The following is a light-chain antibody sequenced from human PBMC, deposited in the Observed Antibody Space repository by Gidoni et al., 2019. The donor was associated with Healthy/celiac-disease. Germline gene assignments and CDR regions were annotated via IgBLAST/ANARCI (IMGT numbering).Light chain of an antibody. CDR2: GAS. CDR1: QSVSSSY. CDR3: QQYGSSPLT. J-gene: IGKJ4*01. V-gene: IGKV3-20*01. Sequence: EIVLTQSPGTLSLSPGERATLSCRASQSVSSSYLAWYQQKPGQAPRLLIYGASSRATGIPDRVSGSGSGTDFTLTISRLDPEDFAVYYCQQYGSSPLTFXXXTKXEIK.